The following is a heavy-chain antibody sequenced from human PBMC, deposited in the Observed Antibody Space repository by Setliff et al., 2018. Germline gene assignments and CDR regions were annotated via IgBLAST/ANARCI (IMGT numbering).Heavy chain of an antibody. D-gene: IGHD6-19*01. CDR3: ARTYSSEDNFDY. J-gene: IGHJ4*02. CDR1: GGSISSYY. V-gene: IGHV4-59*08. Sequence: SETLSLTCTVSGGSISSYYWSWIRQPPGKGLEWIGYIYYSGSTNYNPSLKSRVTISVDTSKNQFSLKLSSVTAADTAVYYCARTYSSEDNFDYWGQGTLVTVSS. CDR2: IYYSGST.